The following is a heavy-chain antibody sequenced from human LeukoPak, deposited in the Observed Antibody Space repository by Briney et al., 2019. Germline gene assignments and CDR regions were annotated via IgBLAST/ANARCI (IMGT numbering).Heavy chain of an antibody. D-gene: IGHD6-13*01. J-gene: IGHJ4*02. CDR3: ARALGFGRKGAAAGTVGGYYFDY. Sequence: GGSLRLSCAASGFTFSSYEMNWVRQAPGKGLEWVSYINSSGSTIYYADSVKGRFTISRDNAKSSLYLQMNSLRAEDTAVYYCARALGFGRKGAAAGTVGGYYFDYWGQGTLVTVSS. V-gene: IGHV3-48*03. CDR1: GFTFSSYE. CDR2: INSSGSTI.